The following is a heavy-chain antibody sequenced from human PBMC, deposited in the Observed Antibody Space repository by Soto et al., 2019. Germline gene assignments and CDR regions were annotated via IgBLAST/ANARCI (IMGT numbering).Heavy chain of an antibody. CDR2: ISGSGGST. J-gene: IGHJ4*02. CDR3: ARRKYCSSTTCFDY. Sequence: GGSLRLSCAASGFTFSSYAMSWVRQAPGKGLEWVSAISGSGGSTYYADSVKGRFTISRDNSKNTLYLQMNSLRAEDTAVYYCARRKYCSSTTCFDYWGQGTLVTVSS. D-gene: IGHD2-2*01. V-gene: IGHV3-23*01. CDR1: GFTFSSYA.